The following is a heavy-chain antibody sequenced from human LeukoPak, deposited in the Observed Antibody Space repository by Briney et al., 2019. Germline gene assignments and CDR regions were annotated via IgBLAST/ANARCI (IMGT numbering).Heavy chain of an antibody. V-gene: IGHV1-2*02. CDR2: INPNNGDT. CDR3: AREPEGITIFGVVNQA. CDR1: GYTFTGYY. Sequence: ALVKVSCKASGYTFTGYYMHWVRQAPGQGLEWMGWINPNNGDTKYAQKFQGRVTMTRDTSISTAYMELSRLRSDDTALYYCAREPEGITIFGVVNQAWGQGTLVTVSS. D-gene: IGHD3-3*01. J-gene: IGHJ4*02.